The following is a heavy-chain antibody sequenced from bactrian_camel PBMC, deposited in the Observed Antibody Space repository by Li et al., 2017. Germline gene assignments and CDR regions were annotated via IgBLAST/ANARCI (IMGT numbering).Heavy chain of an antibody. J-gene: IGHJ4*01. D-gene: IGHD4*01. CDR1: GNMYSFC. CDR3: AVDFFCRTRHLLEIPLEYVDYASNWH. CDR2: IDSDDGM. V-gene: IGHV3S53*01. Sequence: QVQLVESGGGSVQPGGSLRLSCAVSGNMYSFCMGWFRQAPGKEREGVASIDSDDGMRYADSVTGRFAISKDNAKNTMYLQMNTMKPEDTGVYFCAVDFFCRTRHLLEIPLEYVDYASNWHWCQGTQVTVS.